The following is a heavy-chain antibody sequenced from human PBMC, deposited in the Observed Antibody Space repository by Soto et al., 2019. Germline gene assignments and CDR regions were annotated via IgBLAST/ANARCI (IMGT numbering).Heavy chain of an antibody. CDR1: VFTFSSYF. CDR3: ARGPRAPPPHDYGMDV. CDR2: ISGSGGST. Sequence: PGGSMRISFAASVFTFSSYFMNWVRKAPGKGLEWVAAISGSGGSTYYGDSVEGRFTVSRDNPKNTLYLQMNSLRAEDTAVYYCARGPRAPPPHDYGMDVWGQGTTVTVSS. V-gene: IGHV3-23*01. J-gene: IGHJ6*02.